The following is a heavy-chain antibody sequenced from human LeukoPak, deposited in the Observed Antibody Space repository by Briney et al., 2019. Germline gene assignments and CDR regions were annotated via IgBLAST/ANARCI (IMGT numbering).Heavy chain of an antibody. CDR1: GFTVSSNY. CDR3: AREGYYDSSGQD. CDR2: IYSGGST. D-gene: IGHD3-22*01. J-gene: IGHJ4*02. V-gene: IGHV3-53*01. Sequence: GSLRLSCAASGFTVSSNYMSWVRQAPGKGLEWVSVIYSGGSTNYADSVKGRLTISRDNSKNTLYLQMNSLRAEDTAVYYCAREGYYDSSGQDWGQGTLVTVSS.